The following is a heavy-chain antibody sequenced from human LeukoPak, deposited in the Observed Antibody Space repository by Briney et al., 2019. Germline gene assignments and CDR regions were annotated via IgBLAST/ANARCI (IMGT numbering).Heavy chain of an antibody. CDR2: INHSGST. CDR3: ARGRYYGSGSYPIRRGSYYFDY. CDR1: GGSFSGCY. Sequence: KSSETLSLTCAVYGGSFSGCYWSWIRQPPGKGLEWIGEINHSGSTNYNPSLKSRVTISVDTSKNQFSLKLSSVTAADTAVYYCARGRYYGSGSYPIRRGSYYFDYWGQGTLVTVSS. D-gene: IGHD3-10*01. V-gene: IGHV4-34*01. J-gene: IGHJ4*02.